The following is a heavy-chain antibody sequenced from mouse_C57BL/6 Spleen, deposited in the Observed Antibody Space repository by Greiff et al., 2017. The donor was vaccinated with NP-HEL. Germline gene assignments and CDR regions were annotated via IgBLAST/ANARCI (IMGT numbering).Heavy chain of an antibody. J-gene: IGHJ3*01. Sequence: QVQLKESGPELVKPGASVKISCKASGYAFSSSWMNWVKQRPGKGLEWIGRIYPGDGDTNYNGKFKGKATLTADKSSSTAYMQLSSLTSEDSAVYFCARAGNYYDYDGGFAYWGQGTLVTVSA. CDR1: GYAFSSSW. V-gene: IGHV1-82*01. D-gene: IGHD2-4*01. CDR3: ARAGNYYDYDGGFAY. CDR2: IYPGDGDT.